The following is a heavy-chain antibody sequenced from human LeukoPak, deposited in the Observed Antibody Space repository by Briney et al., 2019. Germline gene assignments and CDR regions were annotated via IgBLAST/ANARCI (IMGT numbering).Heavy chain of an antibody. Sequence: SETLSLTCTVSSGSISSNNHCWGWIRQPPGKGLEWIGSVYYSGSTYYNPSLKSRVTISVDTSRNEFSLKLSSVTAADTAVYYCARFVRFYYDNRGYSDGYYGMDVWGQGTTVTVSS. CDR2: VYYSGST. CDR3: ARFVRFYYDNRGYSDGYYGMDV. J-gene: IGHJ6*02. V-gene: IGHV4-39*07. D-gene: IGHD3-22*01. CDR1: SGSISSNNHC.